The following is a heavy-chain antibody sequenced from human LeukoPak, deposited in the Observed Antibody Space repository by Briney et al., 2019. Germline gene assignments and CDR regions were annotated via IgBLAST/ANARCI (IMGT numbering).Heavy chain of an antibody. J-gene: IGHJ2*01. CDR3: AREDRGYFDL. D-gene: IGHD1-14*01. Sequence: KSSETLSLTCTVSGGSISSYYWSWIRQPPGKGLEWIGYIYYSGSTNYNPSLKSRVTISVDTSKNQFSLKLSSVTAADTAVYYCAREDRGYFDLWGRGTLVTVSS. CDR1: GGSISSYY. CDR2: IYYSGST. V-gene: IGHV4-59*01.